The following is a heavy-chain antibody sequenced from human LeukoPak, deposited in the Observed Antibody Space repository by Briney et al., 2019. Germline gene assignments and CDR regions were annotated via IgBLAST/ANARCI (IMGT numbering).Heavy chain of an antibody. D-gene: IGHD2-21*02. CDR3: ASLPCGGDCYWTT. Sequence: SETLSLTCPVSGGSISSGDYSWSWIRQPPGTGLEWIEYISYSGSTYYNPSLKSRVSISVDTSKNQFSLKLSSVTAADTAVYYCASLPCGGDCYWTTWGQGTLVTVSS. V-gene: IGHV4-30-4*01. CDR1: GGSISSGDYS. J-gene: IGHJ4*02. CDR2: ISYSGST.